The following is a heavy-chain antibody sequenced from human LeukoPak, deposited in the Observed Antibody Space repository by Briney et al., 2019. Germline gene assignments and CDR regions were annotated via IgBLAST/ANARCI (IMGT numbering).Heavy chain of an antibody. V-gene: IGHV3-9*01. CDR2: ISWNSGSI. Sequence: GGSLRLSCAASGFTFDDYAMHWVRQAPGKGLEWVSGISWNSGSIGYADSVKGRFTISRDNAKNTLYLQMNSLRAEDTAVYYCARTIAAAGQIDYWGQGTLVTVSS. J-gene: IGHJ4*02. CDR3: ARTIAAAGQIDY. D-gene: IGHD6-13*01. CDR1: GFTFDDYA.